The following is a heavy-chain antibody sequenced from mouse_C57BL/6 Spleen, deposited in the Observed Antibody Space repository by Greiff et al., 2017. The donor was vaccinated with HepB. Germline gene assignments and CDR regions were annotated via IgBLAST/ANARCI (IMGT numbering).Heavy chain of an antibody. V-gene: IGHV5-9*01. CDR1: GFTFSSYT. CDR3: ARSAMDY. Sequence: DVMLVESGGGLVKPGGSLKLSCAASGFTFSSYTMSWVRQTPEKRLEWVATISGGGGNTYYPDSVKGRVTISRDNAKNTLYLQMSSLRSEDTALYYCARSAMDYWGQGTTLTVSS. CDR2: ISGGGGNT. J-gene: IGHJ2*01.